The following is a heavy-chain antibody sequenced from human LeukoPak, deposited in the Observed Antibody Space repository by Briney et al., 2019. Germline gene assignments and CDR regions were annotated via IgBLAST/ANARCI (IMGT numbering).Heavy chain of an antibody. Sequence: SETLSLTCTVSGGSISSYYWSWIRQPPGKGLEWIGYIYYSGSTNYNPSLESRVTISVDTSKNQFSLKLSSVTAADTAVYYCARQRRGYSGYDYWGQGTLVTVSS. CDR1: GGSISSYY. J-gene: IGHJ4*02. CDR3: ARQRRGYSGYDY. V-gene: IGHV4-59*08. CDR2: IYYSGST. D-gene: IGHD5-12*01.